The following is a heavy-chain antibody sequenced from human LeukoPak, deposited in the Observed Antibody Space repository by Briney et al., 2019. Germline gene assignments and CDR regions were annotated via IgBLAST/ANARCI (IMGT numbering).Heavy chain of an antibody. CDR2: ISYDGGNK. CDR3: AKAGSRYFDWSSFDY. D-gene: IGHD3-9*01. V-gene: IGHV3-30*18. J-gene: IGHJ4*02. Sequence: GRSLRLSCAASGFTFSSYGMHWVRQAPGKGLEWVAVISYDGGNKYYADSVKGRFTISRDNSKNTLYLQMNSLRAEDTAVYYCAKAGSRYFDWSSFDYWGQGTLVTVSS. CDR1: GFTFSSYG.